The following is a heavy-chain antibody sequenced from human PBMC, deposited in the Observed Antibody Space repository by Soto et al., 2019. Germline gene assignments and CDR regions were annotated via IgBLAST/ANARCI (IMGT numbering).Heavy chain of an antibody. D-gene: IGHD5-18*01. J-gene: IGHJ4*02. CDR2: ISSSSSTI. CDR1: GFTFSSYS. Sequence: GGSLRLSCAASGFTFSSYSMNWVRQAPGKGLEWVSYISSSSSTIYYADSVKGRFTISRDNAKNALYLQMNSLRAEDTAVYYCARGRTWIQLWLPSYWGQGTLVTVSS. V-gene: IGHV3-48*01. CDR3: ARGRTWIQLWLPSY.